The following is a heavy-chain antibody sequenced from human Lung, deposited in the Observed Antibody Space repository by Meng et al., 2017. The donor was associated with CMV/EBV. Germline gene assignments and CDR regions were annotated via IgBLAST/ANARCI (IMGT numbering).Heavy chain of an antibody. CDR2: ISTSGTTI. CDR3: ARSSGWLTPGGCGMDV. CDR1: GFTFSSYE. J-gene: IGHJ6*02. V-gene: IGHV3-48*03. Sequence: SLKISXAASGFTFSSYEMNWVRQPPGKGLEWVAYISTSGTTIYYADSVRGRFTISRDNAKNSLFLQMNSLKAEDTAVYYFARSSGWLTPGGCGMDVWGQGXTVTVSS. D-gene: IGHD2-15*01.